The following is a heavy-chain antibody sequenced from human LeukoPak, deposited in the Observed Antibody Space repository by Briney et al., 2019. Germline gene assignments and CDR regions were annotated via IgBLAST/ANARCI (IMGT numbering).Heavy chain of an antibody. CDR3: ARQMRSGTYWNLDAFDI. CDR1: GYSFTRFW. D-gene: IGHD1-26*01. Sequence: GESLKISCNGSGYSFTRFWIGWVRQMPGKGLEWMGIIYPGDSDTRYSPSFQGQVTFSADKSINTAYLQWSSLEASDTAMYYCARQMRSGTYWNLDAFDIWGQGTMVTVSS. CDR2: IYPGDSDT. J-gene: IGHJ3*02. V-gene: IGHV5-51*01.